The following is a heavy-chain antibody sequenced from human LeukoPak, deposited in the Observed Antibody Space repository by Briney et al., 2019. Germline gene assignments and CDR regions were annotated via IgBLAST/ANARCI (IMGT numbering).Heavy chain of an antibody. CDR2: INTNGANT. CDR3: VKGLDYSSSQMDS. J-gene: IGHJ4*02. V-gene: IGHV3-64*05. CDR1: GFTFKSYA. D-gene: IGHD6-6*01. Sequence: GGSRTLSCSASGFTFKSYAMHWVRQAPGKGLEYVSSINTNGANTYYADSVKGRFTISRDNSRNTVHVQMNSLTPEDTAVYYCVKGLDYSSSQMDSWGQGTLVTVSS.